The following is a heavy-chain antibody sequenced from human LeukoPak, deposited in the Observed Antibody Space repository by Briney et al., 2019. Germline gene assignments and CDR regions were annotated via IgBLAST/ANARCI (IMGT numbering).Heavy chain of an antibody. CDR1: GGSISSYH. D-gene: IGHD3-9*01. CDR2: IYYTGST. J-gene: IGHJ6*03. V-gene: IGHV4-59*01. Sequence: KTSETLSLTCTVSGGSISSYHWSWIRQPPGKGLEWIGYIYYTGSTNYNPSLKSRVTISVDTSKNQFSLKLSSVTAADTAVYYCARDSPHYDILTGSYNYYYYYMDVWGTGTTVTVSS. CDR3: ARDSPHYDILTGSYNYYYYYMDV.